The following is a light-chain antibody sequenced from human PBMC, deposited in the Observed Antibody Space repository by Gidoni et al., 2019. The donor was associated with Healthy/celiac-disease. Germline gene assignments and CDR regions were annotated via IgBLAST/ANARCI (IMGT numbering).Light chain of an antibody. CDR1: QSLLHSNGYNY. J-gene: IGKJ3*01. V-gene: IGKV2-28*01. CDR2: LGS. CDR3: MQALQSPFT. Sequence: DIVMTQSPLSLPVTPGEPASISCRSSQSLLHSNGYNYLDWYLQKPGQSPKLLIYLGSNRASGVPDRFSGSGSGTDFTLKISRVEAEDVGVYYCMQALQSPFTFGRGTKVDIK.